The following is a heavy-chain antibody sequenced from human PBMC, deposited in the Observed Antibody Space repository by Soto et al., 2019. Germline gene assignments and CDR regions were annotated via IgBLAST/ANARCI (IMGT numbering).Heavy chain of an antibody. V-gene: IGHV4-39*01. CDR1: GGSISSSSYY. D-gene: IGHD1-1*01. CDR3: ARHGPLSNNWNQLDY. J-gene: IGHJ4*02. Sequence: QLQLQESGPGLVKPSETLSLTCTVSGGSISSSSYYWGWIRQPPGKGLEWIGNIYYSGSTYYNPSLKSRFTISVDTSKNHFSLKLSSVTAADTAVYYCARHGPLSNNWNQLDYWGQGTLVTVSS. CDR2: IYYSGST.